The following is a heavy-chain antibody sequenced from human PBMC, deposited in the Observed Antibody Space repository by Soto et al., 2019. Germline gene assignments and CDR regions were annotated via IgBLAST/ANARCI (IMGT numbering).Heavy chain of an antibody. D-gene: IGHD3-3*01. Sequence: ALVKVSCKASGYTFTSYYMHWVRQAPGQGLEWMGIINPSGGSTSYAQKFQGRVTMTRDTSTSTVYMELSSLRSEDTAVYYCARAGIDYDFWSGPYYWGQGTLVTVSS. CDR3: ARAGIDYDFWSGPYY. CDR2: INPSGGST. J-gene: IGHJ4*02. V-gene: IGHV1-46*03. CDR1: GYTFTSYY.